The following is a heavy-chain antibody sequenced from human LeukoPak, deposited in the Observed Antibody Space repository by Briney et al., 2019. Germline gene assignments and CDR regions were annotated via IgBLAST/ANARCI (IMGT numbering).Heavy chain of an antibody. J-gene: IGHJ4*02. CDR1: GFTFSDYY. D-gene: IGHD3-9*01. CDR2: ISGSGGST. V-gene: IGHV3-23*01. Sequence: GGSLRLSCAASGFTFSDYYMSWVRQAPGKGLEWVPAISGSGGSTYYADSVKGRFTISRDNSKNTLYLQMNSLGAEDTAVYYCAKGLTRVDYWGQGTLVTVSS. CDR3: AKGLTRVDY.